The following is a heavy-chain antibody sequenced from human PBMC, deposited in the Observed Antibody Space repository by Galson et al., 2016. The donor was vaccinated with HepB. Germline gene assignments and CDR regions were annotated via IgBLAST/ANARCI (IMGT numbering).Heavy chain of an antibody. V-gene: IGHV4-31*03. CDR1: GDSMSRDVYY. J-gene: IGHJ5*02. Sequence: LSLTCNVFGDSMSRDVYYWSWIRQHPGKGLEWIGYIHSSGSAHYNPSLKSRVIISLDTSKNQFFLKLTSVTAADTAVYYCARDEDSNYAWFDPWGQGSLVTVSS. CDR2: IHSSGSA. CDR3: ARDEDSNYAWFDP. D-gene: IGHD4-11*01.